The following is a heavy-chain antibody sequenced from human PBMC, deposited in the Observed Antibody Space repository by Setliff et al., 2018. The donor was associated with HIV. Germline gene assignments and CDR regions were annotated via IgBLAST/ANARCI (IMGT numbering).Heavy chain of an antibody. CDR1: GYTFTNYY. J-gene: IGHJ4*02. D-gene: IGHD5-12*01. CDR3: ARSAHDSETGY. CDR2: IYPGGARR. V-gene: IGHV1-46*01. Sequence: ASVKDSCKASGYTFTNYYMHWVRQAPGQGLEWMGIIYPGGARRSYAQKFQGRVTMTWDTSTSTVYMELSSLRSEDTAFYYCARSAHDSETGYWGQGTLVTVSS.